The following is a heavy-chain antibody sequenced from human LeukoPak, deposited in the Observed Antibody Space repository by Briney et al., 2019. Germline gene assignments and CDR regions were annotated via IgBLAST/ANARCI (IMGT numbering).Heavy chain of an antibody. D-gene: IGHD3-22*01. CDR3: ARDLPDLTYSYDSSGLDY. Sequence: ASVKVSCKASGYTFTSYGISWVRQAPGQGLEWMGWISAYNGNTNYAQKLQGRVTMTTDTPTSTAYMELRRLRSDDTAVHYCARDLPDLTYSYDSSGLDYWGQGTLVTVSS. CDR2: ISAYNGNT. CDR1: GYTFTSYG. V-gene: IGHV1-18*01. J-gene: IGHJ4*02.